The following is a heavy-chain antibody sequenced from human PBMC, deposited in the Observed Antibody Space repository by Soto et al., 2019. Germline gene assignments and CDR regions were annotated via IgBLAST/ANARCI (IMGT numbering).Heavy chain of an antibody. V-gene: IGHV1-18*01. CDR1: GYTFTSYG. D-gene: IGHD4-4*01. CDR3: ARDPPRWDYSNYVSPVYFDY. Sequence: GASVKVSCKASGYTFTSYGISWVRQAPGQGLEWMGWISAYNGNTNYAQKLQGRVTMTTDTSTSTAYMELRSLRSDDTAVYYCARDPPRWDYSNYVSPVYFDYWGQGTLVTVSS. CDR2: ISAYNGNT. J-gene: IGHJ4*02.